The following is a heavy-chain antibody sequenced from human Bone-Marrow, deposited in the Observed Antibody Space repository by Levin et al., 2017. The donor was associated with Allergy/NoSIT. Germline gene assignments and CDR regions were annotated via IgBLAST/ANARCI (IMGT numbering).Heavy chain of an antibody. CDR3: ARDVEGGSTFDY. J-gene: IGHJ4*02. CDR2: ITQDGSRT. CDR1: GFTFSSDW. D-gene: IGHD3-16*01. V-gene: IGHV3-7*01. Sequence: GGSLRLSCAASGFTFSSDWMSWVRQAPGKGLEWVAYITQDGSRTKYVDSVKGRFTISRDNAKNFVYLQMNSLRAEDTAVYYCARDVEGGSTFDYWGQGTPVTVSS.